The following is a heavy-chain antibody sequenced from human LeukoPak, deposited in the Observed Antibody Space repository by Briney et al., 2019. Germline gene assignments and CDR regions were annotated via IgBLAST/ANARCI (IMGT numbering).Heavy chain of an antibody. CDR2: ISGSGRST. CDR1: GFTFRDYA. D-gene: IGHD3-16*01. Sequence: GGSLRLSCAASGFTFRDYAMSWVRQAPGEGLEWISTISGSGRSTYYADSVKGRFTISRDNSKNTLYLQMNSLRAEDTAVYYCVKDKNDSDYDYFDYWGQGTLVTVSS. CDR3: VKDKNDSDYDYFDY. J-gene: IGHJ4*02. V-gene: IGHV3-23*01.